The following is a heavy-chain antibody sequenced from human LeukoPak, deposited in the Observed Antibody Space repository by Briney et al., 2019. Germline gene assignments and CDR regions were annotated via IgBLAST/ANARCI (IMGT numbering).Heavy chain of an antibody. J-gene: IGHJ4*02. Sequence: GGSLRLSCAASGFSVSSNYISWVRQAPGKGLEWVSVIYSGGSIYYADSVKGRFTSSRDNSKNMMYLQMNSLKVEDTAVYYCARDSQKGIWGQGTLVTVSS. CDR3: ARDSQKGI. V-gene: IGHV3-66*01. CDR2: IYSGGSI. CDR1: GFSVSSNY.